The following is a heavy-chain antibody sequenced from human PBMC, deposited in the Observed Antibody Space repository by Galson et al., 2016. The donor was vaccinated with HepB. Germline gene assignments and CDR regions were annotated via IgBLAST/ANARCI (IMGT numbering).Heavy chain of an antibody. J-gene: IGHJ4*02. V-gene: IGHV3-21*05. CDR2: ISRGDI. CDR3: ARDHLWAFDY. Sequence: SLRLSCAASGFTFSSYSMNWVRQAPGKGLEWVSYISRGDIYYSDSVKGRCTISRDNAKNSLYLQMNSLRDEDTAVYYCARDHLWAFDYWGQGTLVTVSS. D-gene: IGHD7-27*01. CDR1: GFTFSSYS.